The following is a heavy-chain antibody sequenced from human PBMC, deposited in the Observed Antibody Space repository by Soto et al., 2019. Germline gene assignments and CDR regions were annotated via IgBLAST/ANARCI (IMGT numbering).Heavy chain of an antibody. CDR1: GFSLSTSGVG. J-gene: IGHJ5*02. D-gene: IGHD6-19*01. CDR3: AHRQYGSGWYSSMAWFDP. CDR2: IYWDDDK. Sequence: SGPTLVNPTQTLTLTCTFSGFSLSTSGVGVGWIRQPPGNALEWLALIYWDDDKRYSPSLKSRLTITKDTSKNQVVLTMTNMDPVDTATYYCAHRQYGSGWYSSMAWFDPWGQGTLVTVSS. V-gene: IGHV2-5*02.